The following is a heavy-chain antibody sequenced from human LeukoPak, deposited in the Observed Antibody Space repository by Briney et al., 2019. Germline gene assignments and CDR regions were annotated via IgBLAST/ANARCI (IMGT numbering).Heavy chain of an antibody. Sequence: GASVKVSCKASGYTFTSYGISWVRQAPGQGLEWMGWISAYNGNTNYAQKLQGRVTMTTDTSTSTAYMELRSLRSDDTAVYYCASSIAVAGTVWFDPWGQRTLVTVSS. D-gene: IGHD6-19*01. V-gene: IGHV1-18*01. CDR1: GYTFTSYG. CDR2: ISAYNGNT. J-gene: IGHJ5*02. CDR3: ASSIAVAGTVWFDP.